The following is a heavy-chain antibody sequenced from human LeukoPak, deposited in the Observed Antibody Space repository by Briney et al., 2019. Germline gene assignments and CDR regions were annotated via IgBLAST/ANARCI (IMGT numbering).Heavy chain of an antibody. CDR1: GYTFTSSD. D-gene: IGHD2-15*01. Sequence: ASVKVSCKASGYTFTSSDISWVRQAPGQGLEWMGIINPHADSTTYAQKFQGRVTMTRDMSTSTVYMELSSLRSEDTAVYFCARDGYCSGGSCHSFEYWGQGTLVTVSS. J-gene: IGHJ4*02. CDR2: INPHADST. V-gene: IGHV1-46*01. CDR3: ARDGYCSGGSCHSFEY.